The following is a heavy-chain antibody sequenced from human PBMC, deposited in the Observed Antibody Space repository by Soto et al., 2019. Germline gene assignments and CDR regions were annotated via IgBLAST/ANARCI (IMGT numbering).Heavy chain of an antibody. V-gene: IGHV3-21*01. CDR2: IISSSSYI. CDR3: ARDTNDYGFDY. D-gene: IGHD4-17*01. Sequence: EVQLVESGGGLVKPGGSLRLSCAASGFTFSSYSMNWVRQAPGKGLEWVSSIISSSSYIYYADSVKGRFTISRDNAKNSLDLQMNSLRAEDTAVYYVARDTNDYGFDYWGKGTLVTVAS. J-gene: IGHJ4*02. CDR1: GFTFSSYS.